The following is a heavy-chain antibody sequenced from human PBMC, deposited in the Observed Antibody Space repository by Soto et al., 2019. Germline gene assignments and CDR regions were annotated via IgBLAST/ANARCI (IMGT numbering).Heavy chain of an antibody. CDR1: GLTLRSNA. Sequence: GGSRRRSCEPSGLTLRSNAMSWARQAPGKGLLLVSAISGSGGRTYYSDSVKGRFPISRDNCKNTVYVRMNSLKDHDLAVYYCAKPLIHHYVTGNQSGVIYGMDDCVRGT. D-gene: IGHD3-10*02. CDR3: AKPLIHHYVTGNQSGVIYGMDD. J-gene: IGHJ6*01. CDR2: ISGSGGRT. V-gene: IGHV3-23*01.